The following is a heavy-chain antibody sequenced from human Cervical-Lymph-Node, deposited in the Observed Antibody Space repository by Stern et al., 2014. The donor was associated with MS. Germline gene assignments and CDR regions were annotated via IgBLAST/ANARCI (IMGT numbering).Heavy chain of an antibody. Sequence: QVQLVQSGAEVKKPGSSVRLSCKASENTFRSNAINWVRQAPGQGLEWMGGIIPALGSTNFAQKFRGRVTIATDESTNTTYMEMSSLRSDDTAVYYCAIRGLGRRQASDFWGQGTLVTVSS. J-gene: IGHJ4*02. CDR3: AIRGLGRRQASDF. V-gene: IGHV1-69*01. D-gene: IGHD1-1*01. CDR1: ENTFRSNA. CDR2: IIPALGST.